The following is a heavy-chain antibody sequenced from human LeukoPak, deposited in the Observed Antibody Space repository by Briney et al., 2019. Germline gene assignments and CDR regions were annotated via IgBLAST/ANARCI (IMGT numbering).Heavy chain of an antibody. D-gene: IGHD3-22*01. J-gene: IGHJ4*02. V-gene: IGHV3-53*01. CDR1: GFTVSSNY. CDR3: ARVAGYYYDSSGYFSPYYFDY. CDR2: IYSGGST. Sequence: GGSLRLSCAASGFTVSSNYMSWVRQAPGKGLEWVSVIYSGGSTYYAGSVKGRFTISRDNSKNTLYLQMNSLRAEDTAVYYCARVAGYYYDSSGYFSPYYFDYWGQGTLVTVSS.